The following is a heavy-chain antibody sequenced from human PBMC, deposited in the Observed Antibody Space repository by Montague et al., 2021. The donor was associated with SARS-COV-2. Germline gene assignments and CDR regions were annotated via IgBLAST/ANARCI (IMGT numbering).Heavy chain of an antibody. J-gene: IGHJ6*03. V-gene: IGHV4-34*01. CDR2: INHGGST. CDR1: GTSFSGYY. CDR3: ARLRDGVVPSPILGVGPYHSYYYMDV. D-gene: IGHD3-10*01. Sequence: SETLSLTCAVHGTSFSGYYWNWIRQPPGKGLKWIGEINHGGSTKYSPSLKSRLTISADTSKNQFSLKLTSVAAADTAVYYCARLRDGVVPSPILGVGPYHSYYYMDVWGRGTTVTVSS.